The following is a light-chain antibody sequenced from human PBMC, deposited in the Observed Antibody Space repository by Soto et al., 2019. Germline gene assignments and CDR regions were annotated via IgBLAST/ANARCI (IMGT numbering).Light chain of an antibody. CDR1: QSVSSSY. CDR3: QQYGSSPYT. Sequence: EIVLTQSPGTLSLSPGERATLSCRVSQSVSSSYLAWYQQKPGQAPRLLIYGASSRPTGIPDRFSGSGSGTDFTLTISRLEPEDFAVYYCQQYGSSPYTFGQGTKLEIK. J-gene: IGKJ2*01. CDR2: GAS. V-gene: IGKV3-20*01.